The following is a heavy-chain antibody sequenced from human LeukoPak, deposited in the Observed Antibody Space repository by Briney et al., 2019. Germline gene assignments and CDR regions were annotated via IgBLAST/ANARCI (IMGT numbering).Heavy chain of an antibody. D-gene: IGHD5-18*01. V-gene: IGHV3-23*01. CDR2: IGPSGDKT. J-gene: IGHJ4*02. CDR1: GFTFSSYG. CDR3: AKDDRIQTRRYSYNY. Sequence: GRSLRLSCAASGFTFSSYGMNWVRQAPGKGPEWVSGIGPSGDKTYYADSVKGRFTISRDNSENTVYLQMNSLRAEDTAVYYCAKDDRIQTRRYSYNYWGQGTLVTVSS.